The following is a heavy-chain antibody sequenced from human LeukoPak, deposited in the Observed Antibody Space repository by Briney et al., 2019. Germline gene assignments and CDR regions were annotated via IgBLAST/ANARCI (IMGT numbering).Heavy chain of an antibody. CDR1: GGSFSGYY. D-gene: IGHD1-26*01. CDR3: ARSGSYGGHFDN. J-gene: IGHJ4*02. CDR2: INHSGST. Sequence: SETLSLTCAVYGGSFSGYYWSWIRQPPGKGLEWIGEINHSGSTNYNPSLKSRVTISVDTSKNQFSLKLTSVTAADTAVYYCARSGSYGGHFDNWGQGTLVTVSS. V-gene: IGHV4-34*01.